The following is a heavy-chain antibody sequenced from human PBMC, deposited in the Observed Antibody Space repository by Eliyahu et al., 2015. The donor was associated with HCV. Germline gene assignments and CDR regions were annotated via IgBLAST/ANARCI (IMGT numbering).Heavy chain of an antibody. V-gene: IGHV4-59*01. J-gene: IGHJ5*02. D-gene: IGHD6-19*01. CDR3: ASGGGGIAVTGTGGWFDP. Sequence: QVQLQESGPGLVKPSETLSXTCXVSGGSITTYYWSWIXXPPGKGLEWGGDIHFSGSTNYNPSLKSRVTISIDTSKNQFSLKLTSVTAADTAMYYCASGGGGIAVTGTGGWFDPWGQGTLVTVSS. CDR2: IHFSGST. CDR1: GGSITTYY.